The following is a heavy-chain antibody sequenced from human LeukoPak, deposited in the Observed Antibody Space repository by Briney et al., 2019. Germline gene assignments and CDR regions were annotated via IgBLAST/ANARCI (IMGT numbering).Heavy chain of an antibody. CDR3: ARDRLSITMIVVGENWFDP. Sequence: GASVKVSCKASGYTFTSYYMHWVRQAPGQGLEWIGIINPSGGSTSYAQKFQGRVTMTRDMSTSTVYMKLSSLRSEDTAVYYCARDRLSITMIVVGENWFDPWGQGTLVTVSS. V-gene: IGHV1-46*01. CDR2: INPSGGST. J-gene: IGHJ5*02. CDR1: GYTFTSYY. D-gene: IGHD3-22*01.